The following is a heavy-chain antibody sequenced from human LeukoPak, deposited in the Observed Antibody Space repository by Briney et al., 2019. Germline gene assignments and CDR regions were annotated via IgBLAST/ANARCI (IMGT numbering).Heavy chain of an antibody. D-gene: IGHD2-15*01. J-gene: IGHJ4*02. CDR2: ICGNGDST. Sequence: GGSLRLSCAASGFTFSNYAMSWVRQAPGKGLEWVSVICGNGDSTYYADSVKGRFTISRDNSKNTLYLQMNSLRAEDTAVYYCAKGSGGTCYSPLDYWGQGTLVTASS. CDR3: AKGSGGTCYSPLDY. CDR1: GFTFSNYA. V-gene: IGHV3-23*01.